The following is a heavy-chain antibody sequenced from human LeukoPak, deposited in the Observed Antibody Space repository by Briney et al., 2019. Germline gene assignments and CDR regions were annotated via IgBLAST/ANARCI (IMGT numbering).Heavy chain of an antibody. Sequence: ASVTVSCKVSGYTLTELSMHWVRQAPGKGLEWMGGFDPEDGETIYAQKFQGRVTMTEDTSTDTAYMELSSLRSEDTAVYYCATVLLQQQLDPIGFDPWGQGTLVTVSS. D-gene: IGHD6-13*01. CDR2: FDPEDGET. V-gene: IGHV1-24*01. CDR1: GYTLTELS. CDR3: ATVLLQQQLDPIGFDP. J-gene: IGHJ5*02.